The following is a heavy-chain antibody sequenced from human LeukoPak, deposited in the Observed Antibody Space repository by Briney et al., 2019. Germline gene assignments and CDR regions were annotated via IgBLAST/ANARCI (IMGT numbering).Heavy chain of an antibody. V-gene: IGHV3-64D*06. CDR3: VKITSSYYYDY. Sequence: PGGSLRLSCSASGFTFSTFAMHWVRQAPGERLEYVSAISSGGGSTYYADSVEGRFTISRDNSKSTLYLQMSSLRADDTAVYYCVKITSSYYYDYWGQGTLVTVSS. D-gene: IGHD3-22*01. CDR2: ISSGGGST. CDR1: GFTFSTFA. J-gene: IGHJ4*02.